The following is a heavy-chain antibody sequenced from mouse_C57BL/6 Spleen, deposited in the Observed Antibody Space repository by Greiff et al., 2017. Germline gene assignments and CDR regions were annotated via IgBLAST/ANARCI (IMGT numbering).Heavy chain of an antibody. CDR2: IRNKANSYTT. V-gene: IGHV7-3*01. D-gene: IGHD4-1*01. CDR3: ARNEVGRGYYIDY. J-gene: IGHJ2*01. Sequence: EVRLVESGGGLVQPGGSLSLSCAASGFTFTAYYMSWVRQPPGKALEWLGFIRNKANSYTTEYSAAVKGRFTISRNNSQSILYLQMNALRADDSATYYGARNEVGRGYYIDYWGQGTTLTVSS. CDR1: GFTFTAYY.